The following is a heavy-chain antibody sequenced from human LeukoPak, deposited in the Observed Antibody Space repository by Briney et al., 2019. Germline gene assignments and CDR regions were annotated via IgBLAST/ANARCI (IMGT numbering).Heavy chain of an antibody. CDR3: ATRKQWLVEGSFDY. V-gene: IGHV4-39*07. J-gene: IGHJ4*02. Sequence: SETLSLTCTVSGGSISSSSYYWGWIRQPPGKGLEWIGSIYYSGSTYYNPSLKSRVTISVDTSKNQFSLKLSSVTAADTAVYYCATRKQWLVEGSFDYWGQGTLVTVSS. D-gene: IGHD6-19*01. CDR1: GGSISSSSYY. CDR2: IYYSGST.